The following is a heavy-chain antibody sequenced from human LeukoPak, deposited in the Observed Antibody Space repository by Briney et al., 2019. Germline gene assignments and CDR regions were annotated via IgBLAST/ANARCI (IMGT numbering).Heavy chain of an antibody. Sequence: SETLSLTSTVSGGSISNYYWSWIRQPDGKGLEWTGRIYTSGSTNYNPCLKSRITMSVDTSKNQFSLKLSSVTAADTAVYYCARDSSRTFDYWGQGTLVTVSS. CDR3: ARDSSRTFDY. CDR1: GGSISNYY. V-gene: IGHV4-4*07. J-gene: IGHJ4*02. CDR2: IYTSGST. D-gene: IGHD2-2*01.